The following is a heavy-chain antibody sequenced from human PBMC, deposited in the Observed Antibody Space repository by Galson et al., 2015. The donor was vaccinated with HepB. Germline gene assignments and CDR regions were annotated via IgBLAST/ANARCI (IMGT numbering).Heavy chain of an antibody. V-gene: IGHV3-7*01. CDR1: GFTFSSYW. CDR3: ARPPTASRYYYYMDV. D-gene: IGHD4-11*01. J-gene: IGHJ6*03. Sequence: SLRLSCAASGFTFSSYWMSWVRQAPGKGLEWVANIKQDGSEKYYVDSVKGRFTISRDNAKNSLYLQMNSLRAEDTAVYYCARPPTASRYYYYMDVWGKGTTVTVSS. CDR2: IKQDGSEK.